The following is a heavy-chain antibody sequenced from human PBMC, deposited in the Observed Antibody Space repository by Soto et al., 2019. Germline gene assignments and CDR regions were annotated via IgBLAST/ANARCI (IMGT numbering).Heavy chain of an antibody. CDR1: GFTFSSYA. D-gene: IGHD4-4*01. CDR2: ISGSGGST. Sequence: EVQLLESGGGLVQPGGSMRLSCAASGFTFSSYAMSWVRQAPGKGLEWVSAISGSGGSTYYADSVKGRFTISRDNSKNTLYLQMNSLRAEDTAVYYSAKTQLQYNYYYGMDVWGQGTTVTVSS. CDR3: AKTQLQYNYYYGMDV. J-gene: IGHJ6*02. V-gene: IGHV3-23*01.